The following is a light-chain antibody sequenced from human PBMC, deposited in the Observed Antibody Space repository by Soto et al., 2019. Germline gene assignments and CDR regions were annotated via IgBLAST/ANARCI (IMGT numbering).Light chain of an antibody. CDR1: QSVGSAY. J-gene: IGKJ1*01. CDR3: QHYGSSRWT. CDR2: GAS. Sequence: EIVLTQSPGTLSLSPGERATLSCRASQSVGSAYLAWYQHKPGQAPRLLIYGASSRATGIPDRISGSGSGTVFTLTISRLEPEDCAVYYCQHYGSSRWTFGQGTKVEAK. V-gene: IGKV3-20*01.